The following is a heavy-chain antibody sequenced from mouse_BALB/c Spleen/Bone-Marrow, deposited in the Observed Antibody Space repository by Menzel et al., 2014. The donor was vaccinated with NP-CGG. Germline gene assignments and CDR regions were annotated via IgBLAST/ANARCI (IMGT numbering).Heavy chain of an antibody. Sequence: VQLQESGAELMKPGASVKISCKATGYTFSSYWIEWVKQRPGHGLEWIGEILPGSGTTNYNEKFKGRATFTADTSPNTAYMQLSSLTSEDSAVYYCARGTYRYYFDYWGQGTTLTVSS. CDR3: ARGTYRYYFDY. D-gene: IGHD2-14*01. J-gene: IGHJ2*01. V-gene: IGHV1-9*01. CDR2: ILPGSGTT. CDR1: GYTFSSYW.